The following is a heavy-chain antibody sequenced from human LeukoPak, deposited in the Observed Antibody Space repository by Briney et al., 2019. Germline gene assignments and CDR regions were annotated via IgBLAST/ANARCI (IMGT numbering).Heavy chain of an antibody. CDR2: SGSA. J-gene: IGHJ6*02. CDR3: ARTSRHYYGSGKNLTPWPAGLDV. Sequence: SETLSLTCTVSGGSFSDYYWTWIRQPPGKGLEWIGYSGSAKYNPSLKSRATISTDTSKRHFSLTLSNVTAADTAVYYCARTSRHYYGSGKNLTPWPAGLDVWGPGTTVTVS. V-gene: IGHV4-59*01. D-gene: IGHD3-10*01. CDR1: GGSFSDYY.